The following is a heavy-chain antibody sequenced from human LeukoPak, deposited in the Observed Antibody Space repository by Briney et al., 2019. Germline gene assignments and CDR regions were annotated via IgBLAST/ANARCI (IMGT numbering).Heavy chain of an antibody. Sequence: PGGSLRLSCAASGFTFISYAMSWVRQAPGKGLEWVSGVSGSDGITYYADSVKGRFAVSRNNSKNTLYLQMNSLRAEDTAVYYCAKGGVYDFWIRDFFDYWGQGTLVTVSS. CDR1: GFTFISYA. V-gene: IGHV3-23*01. J-gene: IGHJ4*02. CDR2: VSGSDGIT. D-gene: IGHD3-3*01. CDR3: AKGGVYDFWIRDFFDY.